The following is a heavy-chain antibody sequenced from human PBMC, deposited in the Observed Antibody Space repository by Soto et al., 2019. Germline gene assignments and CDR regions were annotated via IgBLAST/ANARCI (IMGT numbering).Heavy chain of an antibody. J-gene: IGHJ5*02. CDR3: ARDRPVAYLCVHCPSNWFDP. Sequence: PSETLSLTCTVSGGSINSGGYYWSWIRQHPGKGLEWIGYIYYSGSTYYNSSLKSRVTISVDTSKNQFSLKLSSVTAADTAVYYCARDRPVAYLCVHCPSNWFDPWGQGTLVTVSS. D-gene: IGHD2-21*01. V-gene: IGHV4-31*03. CDR1: GGSINSGGYY. CDR2: IYYSGST.